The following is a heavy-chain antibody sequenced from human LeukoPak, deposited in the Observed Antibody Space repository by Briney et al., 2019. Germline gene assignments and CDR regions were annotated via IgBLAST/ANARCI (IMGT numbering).Heavy chain of an antibody. Sequence: PGGSLRLSCAASGFTFSSYSMNWVRQAPGKGLEWVSSISSSSSYIYYADSVKGRFTISRDNAKNSLYLQMNSLRAEDTAVYYCARDRRWQWLSLGGPMDVWGQGTTVTVSS. CDR3: ARDRRWQWLSLGGPMDV. CDR1: GFTFSSYS. D-gene: IGHD6-19*01. CDR2: ISSSSSYI. J-gene: IGHJ6*02. V-gene: IGHV3-21*01.